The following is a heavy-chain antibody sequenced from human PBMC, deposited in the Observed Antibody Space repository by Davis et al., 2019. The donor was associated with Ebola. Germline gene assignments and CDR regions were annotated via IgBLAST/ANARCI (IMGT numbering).Heavy chain of an antibody. Sequence: GESLKISCAASGFTFSSYEMNWVRQAPGNGLEWVSYISSSGSTIYYADSVKGRFNISRDNAKNSLYLQMNSLRAEDTAVYYCARGGWFRELSYWGQGTLVTVSS. CDR1: GFTFSSYE. J-gene: IGHJ4*02. CDR2: ISSSGSTI. D-gene: IGHD3-10*01. CDR3: ARGGWFRELSY. V-gene: IGHV3-48*03.